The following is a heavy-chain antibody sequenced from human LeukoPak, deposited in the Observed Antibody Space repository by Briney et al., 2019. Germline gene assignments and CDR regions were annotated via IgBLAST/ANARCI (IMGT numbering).Heavy chain of an antibody. J-gene: IGHJ4*02. V-gene: IGHV3-23*01. CDR1: GFTFSSYS. Sequence: PGGSLRLSCAASGFTFSSYSMSWVRQAPGKGLEWVSGISGSSDNTFYADSVKGRFTISRDNAKNSLYLQMNSLRVEDTALYYCARVWAWGSGNYFDNWGQGTLVTVSS. CDR3: ARVWAWGSGNYFDN. D-gene: IGHD7-27*01. CDR2: ISGSSDNT.